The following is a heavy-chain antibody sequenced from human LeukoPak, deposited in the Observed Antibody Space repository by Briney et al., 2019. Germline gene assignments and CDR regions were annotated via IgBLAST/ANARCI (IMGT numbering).Heavy chain of an antibody. CDR1: GFTFSIYA. D-gene: IGHD3-10*01. Sequence: GGSLRLSCAASGFTFSIYAMSWVRQAPGKGLEWVSSISGSGRNTYYADSVRGRFTISRDNLRNTLYLQMNSLRVEDTAIYYCAKDPGSSGISWGQGTLVIVSS. V-gene: IGHV3-23*01. CDR3: AKDPGSSGIS. J-gene: IGHJ4*02. CDR2: ISGSGRNT.